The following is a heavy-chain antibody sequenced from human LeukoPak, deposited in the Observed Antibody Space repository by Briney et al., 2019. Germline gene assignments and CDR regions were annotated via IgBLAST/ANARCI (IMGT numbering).Heavy chain of an antibody. CDR3: ARVKAVATIPRRRAVAEYCYGMVV. J-gene: IGHJ6*02. D-gene: IGHD5-12*01. CDR2: SGST. Sequence: SETLSLTCTVSGGSISSGGYYWSWIRQHPGKGLEWIDSGSTYYNPSLKSRVTISVDTSKNQFSLKLSSVTAADTAVYYCARVKAVATIPRRRAVAEYCYGMVVWGQGTTVTVSS. CDR1: GGSISSGGYY. V-gene: IGHV4-31*03.